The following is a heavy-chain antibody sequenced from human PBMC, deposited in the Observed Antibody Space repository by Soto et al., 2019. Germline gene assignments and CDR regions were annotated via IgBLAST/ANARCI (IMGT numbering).Heavy chain of an antibody. D-gene: IGHD3-22*01. CDR1: GGTFSSYA. Sequence: SVKVSCKASGGTFSSYAISWVRQAPGQGLEWMGGIIPIFGTANYAQKFQGRVTITADKSTSTAYMELSSLRSEDTAVYYCARARWDYYDSSGYQDYWGQGXLVTVYS. J-gene: IGHJ4*02. CDR3: ARARWDYYDSSGYQDY. V-gene: IGHV1-69*06. CDR2: IIPIFGTA.